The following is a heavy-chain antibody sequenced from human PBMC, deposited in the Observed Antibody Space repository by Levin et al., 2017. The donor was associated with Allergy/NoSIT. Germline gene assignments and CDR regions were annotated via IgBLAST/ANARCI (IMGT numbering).Heavy chain of an antibody. CDR1: GYTFTGYY. CDR3: ARGGDYGDYGGDWGY. CDR2: INPNSGGT. Sequence: ASVKVSCKASGYTFTGYYMHWVRQAPGQGLEWMGRINPNSGGTNYAQKFQGRVTMTRDTSISTAYMELSRLRSDDTAVYYCARGGDYGDYGGDWGYWGQGTLVTVSS. V-gene: IGHV1-2*06. J-gene: IGHJ4*02. D-gene: IGHD4-17*01.